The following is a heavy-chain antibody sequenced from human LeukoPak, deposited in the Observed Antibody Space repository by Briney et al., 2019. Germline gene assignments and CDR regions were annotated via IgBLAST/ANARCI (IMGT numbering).Heavy chain of an antibody. CDR2: ISSSSSYI. CDR1: GFTFSSYS. Sequence: PGGSLRLSCAASGFTFSSYSMNWVRQAPGKGLEWVSSISSSSSYIYYADSVKGRFTISRDNAKNSLYLQMNSLRAEDTAVYYCARAFNGKILEWSDYWGQGTLVTASS. J-gene: IGHJ4*02. CDR3: ARAFNGKILEWSDY. V-gene: IGHV3-21*01. D-gene: IGHD3-3*01.